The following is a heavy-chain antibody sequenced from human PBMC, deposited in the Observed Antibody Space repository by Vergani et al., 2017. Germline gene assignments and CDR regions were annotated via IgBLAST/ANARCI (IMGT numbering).Heavy chain of an antibody. J-gene: IGHJ3*02. CDR2: ISSGSSTI. Sequence: EVQLVESGGGLVQPGGSLRLSCAASGFTFSIYNMNWVRQAPGKGLEWVSYISSGSSTIYYADSVKGRFTISRDNAKTSLYLQMNSLRAEDTAVYYCARDLGYYYAFDIWGQGTMVTVSS. V-gene: IGHV3-48*04. CDR1: GFTFSIYN. D-gene: IGHD3-10*01. CDR3: ARDLGYYYAFDI.